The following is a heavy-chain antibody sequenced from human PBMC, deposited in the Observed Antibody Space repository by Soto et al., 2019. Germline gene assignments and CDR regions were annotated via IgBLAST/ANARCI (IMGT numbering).Heavy chain of an antibody. CDR1: GGSISSGDRY. CDR2: IFYSGST. Sequence: SETLSLTCTDSGGSISSGDRYWSWIRQAPGKGLEWIGYIFYSGSTYYNPSLRSRLAMSLDTSKNQFSLRLSSVTAADTAVYYCARDRCSRGTCYSDGDRFDSWGQGTLVTVSS. V-gene: IGHV4-30-4*01. CDR3: ARDRCSRGTCYSDGDRFDS. D-gene: IGHD2-15*01. J-gene: IGHJ5*01.